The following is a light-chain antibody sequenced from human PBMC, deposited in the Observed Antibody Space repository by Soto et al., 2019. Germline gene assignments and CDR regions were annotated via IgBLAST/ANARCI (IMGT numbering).Light chain of an antibody. CDR1: QNINYY. CDR3: QQRSSWPRA. CDR2: DAS. V-gene: IGKV3-11*01. J-gene: IGKJ4*01. Sequence: PWARATLSCRASQNINYYLVWYQQKPGQAPRLLIYDASKRATGIPDRFSGSGSGTDFTLTISSLAPEDFALYYCQQRSSWPRAFGGGTKVEIK.